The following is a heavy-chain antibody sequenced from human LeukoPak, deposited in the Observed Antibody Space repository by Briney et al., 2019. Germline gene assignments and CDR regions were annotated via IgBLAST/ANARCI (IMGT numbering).Heavy chain of an antibody. V-gene: IGHV1-46*01. CDR2: IKSTGDTT. CDR3: VREDAHTYYFDF. CDR1: GYTFTSYH. Sequence: ASVKVSCKTSGYTFTSYHMHWVRQAPRQGLEWVAIIKSTGDTTVYAQKFQGRVTVTRDTSTSTVYMDLSSLSSEDTAVYYCVREDAHTYYFDFWGPGTLVTVSS. D-gene: IGHD2-2*01. J-gene: IGHJ4*02.